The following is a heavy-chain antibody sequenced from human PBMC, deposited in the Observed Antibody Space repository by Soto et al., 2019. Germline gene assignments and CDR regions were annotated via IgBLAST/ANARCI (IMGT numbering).Heavy chain of an antibody. CDR1: GFTFSSYW. Sequence: GGSLRLSCAASGFTFSSYWMSWVRQPPGKGLEWVANIKQDGSEKYYVDSVKGRFTISRDNAKNSLYLQMNSLRAEDTAVYYCARWGTSMVRGVIIYYFDYWGQGTLVTVSS. D-gene: IGHD3-10*01. CDR3: ARWGTSMVRGVIIYYFDY. J-gene: IGHJ4*02. V-gene: IGHV3-7*01. CDR2: IKQDGSEK.